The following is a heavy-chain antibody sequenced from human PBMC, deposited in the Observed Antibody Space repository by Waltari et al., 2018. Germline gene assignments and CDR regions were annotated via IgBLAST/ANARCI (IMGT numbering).Heavy chain of an antibody. CDR3: ARDRTVVTRDAFDI. CDR2: IYYSGST. CDR1: GGSISSYY. J-gene: IGHJ3*02. D-gene: IGHD2-21*02. Sequence: QVQLQESGPGLVKPSETLSLTCTVSGGSISSYYWSWIRQPPGKGLEWIGYIYYSGSTNYNPSLKSRVTISVDTSKNQFSLKLSSVTAADTAVYYCARDRTVVTRDAFDIWGQGTMVTVSS. V-gene: IGHV4-59*01.